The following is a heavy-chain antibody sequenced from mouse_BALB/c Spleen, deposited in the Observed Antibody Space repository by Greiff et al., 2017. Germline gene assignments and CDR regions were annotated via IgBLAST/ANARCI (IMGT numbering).Heavy chain of an antibody. D-gene: IGHD1-1*01. J-gene: IGHJ4*01. CDR2: IYPGNVNT. V-gene: IGHV1S56*01. Sequence: QVQLQQSGPELVKPGASVRISCKASGYTFTSYYIHWVKQRPGQGLEWIGWIYPGNVNTKYNEKFKGKATLTADKSSSTAYMQLSSLTSEDSAVYFCARLGGSSYDYAMDYWGQGTSVTGSS. CDR1: GYTFTSYY. CDR3: ARLGGSSYDYAMDY.